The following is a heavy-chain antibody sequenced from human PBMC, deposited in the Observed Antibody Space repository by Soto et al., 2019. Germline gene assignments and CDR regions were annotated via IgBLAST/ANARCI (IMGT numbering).Heavy chain of an antibody. CDR1: GYSFTSYW. CDR3: ARQGSNAWGSGDRVIHGDS. D-gene: IGHD3-10*01. J-gene: IGHJ4*02. CDR2: IDPNDSYT. V-gene: IGHV5-10-1*01. Sequence: PGESLKISCKGSGYSFTSYWIRWVRQKPGKGPEWMGRIDPNDSYTNYSPSFQGHVTISADKSISAAYLQWSSLEASDTAMYFCARQGSNAWGSGDRVIHGDSWGQGTLVTVSS.